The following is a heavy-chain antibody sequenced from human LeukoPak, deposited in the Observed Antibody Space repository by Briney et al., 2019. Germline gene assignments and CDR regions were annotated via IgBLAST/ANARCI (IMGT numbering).Heavy chain of an antibody. CDR2: ISSSVSII. CDR1: GFTFSSYE. Sequence: HPGGSLRLSCAASGFTFSSYEMNWVRQAPGKGLEWVSYISSSVSIIYYADSVKGQFTISRDNAKNSLYLQMNSLRAEDTAVYYCARGGSYLHYWGQGTLVTVSS. D-gene: IGHD3-16*01. J-gene: IGHJ4*02. CDR3: ARGGSYLHY. V-gene: IGHV3-48*03.